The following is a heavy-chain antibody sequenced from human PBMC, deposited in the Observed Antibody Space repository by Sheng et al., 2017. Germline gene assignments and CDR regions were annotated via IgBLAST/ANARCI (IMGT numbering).Heavy chain of an antibody. D-gene: IGHD2-15*01. CDR1: GFTFSSYA. CDR3: AKGGGNWICEFDY. J-gene: IGHJ4*02. CDR2: ISGSGGST. Sequence: EVQLLESGGGLVQPGGSLRLSCAASGFTFSSYAMSWVRQGPGKGLEWISGISGSGGSTYYADSVKGRFTISRDNSKNTLYLQVNSLRAEDTAVYYCAKGGGNWICEFDYWGQGTLVTVSS. V-gene: IGHV3-23*01.